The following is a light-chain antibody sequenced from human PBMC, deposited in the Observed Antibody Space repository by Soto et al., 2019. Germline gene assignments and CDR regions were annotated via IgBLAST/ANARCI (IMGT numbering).Light chain of an antibody. J-gene: IGLJ1*01. CDR2: DVS. CDR3: SSYTSSSTLYV. V-gene: IGLV2-14*01. Sequence: QSVLTQPASVSGSPGKSITISWTGTGSDVGGYNYVSWYQQHPGKAPKLMIYDVSNRPSGVSNRFSGSKSGNTASLTISGLQAEDEADYYCSSYTSSSTLYVFGTGTKVTVL. CDR1: GSDVGGYNY.